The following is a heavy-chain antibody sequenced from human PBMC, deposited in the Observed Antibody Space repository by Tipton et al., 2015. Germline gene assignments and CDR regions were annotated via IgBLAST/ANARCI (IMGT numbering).Heavy chain of an antibody. CDR2: IYPGDSDT. CDR3: ARASPRVVVPATADGVFDI. D-gene: IGHD2-2*01. J-gene: IGHJ3*02. CDR1: GSSFINTW. Sequence: VQLVQSGAEVKKPGESLKISCKGSGSSFINTWIAWVRQMPGKGLEWMGIIYPGDSDTRYSPSFQGQVTFSADKSINTAYLQWSSRRTSDTAMYYCARASPRVVVPATADGVFDIWGQGTRVTVSS. V-gene: IGHV5-51*01.